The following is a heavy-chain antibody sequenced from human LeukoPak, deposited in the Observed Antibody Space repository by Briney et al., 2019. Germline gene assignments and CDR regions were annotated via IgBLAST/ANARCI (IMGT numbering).Heavy chain of an antibody. CDR3: ARGDSGYEIDY. J-gene: IGHJ4*02. CDR1: GFTFSNYG. Sequence: GASVKVSCKASGFTFSNYGINWVRQAPGQGLEWMGWISGYNGNTKFAQKFQGRVTMTTDTSTSTAYTELRSLRSDDTAVYYCARGDSGYEIDYWGQGTLVTVSS. V-gene: IGHV1-18*01. D-gene: IGHD5-12*01. CDR2: ISGYNGNT.